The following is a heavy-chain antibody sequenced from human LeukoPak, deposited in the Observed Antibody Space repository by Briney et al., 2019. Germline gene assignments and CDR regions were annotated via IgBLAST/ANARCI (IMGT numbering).Heavy chain of an antibody. J-gene: IGHJ2*01. V-gene: IGHV3-7*01. CDR1: GLTFSDYW. Sequence: GGSPRLSCAAPGLTFSDYWMSWVRQAPGKGLEWVANIKEDGSEKFYVDSVKGRFTISRDNAKNSLYLQMNSLRAEDTAVYFCAKESGVYSGNTRYWYFDLWGRGTPVTVSS. CDR2: IKEDGSEK. D-gene: IGHD4-23*01. CDR3: AKESGVYSGNTRYWYFDL.